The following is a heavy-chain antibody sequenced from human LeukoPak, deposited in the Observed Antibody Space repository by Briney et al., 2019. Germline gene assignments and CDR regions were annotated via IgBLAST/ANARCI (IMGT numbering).Heavy chain of an antibody. V-gene: IGHV1-69*06. J-gene: IGHJ6*03. D-gene: IGHD6-6*01. CDR2: IIPIFGTA. CDR1: GGSFSNYT. CDR3: ARVSREYSSSSGPDYYYYMDV. Sequence: SVTVSCKASGGSFSNYTISWVRQAPGQGLEWMGGIIPIFGTADYAQKFQGRVTITADKSTSTAYMELSSLRSEDTAVYYCARVSREYSSSSGPDYYYYMDVWGKGTTVTVSS.